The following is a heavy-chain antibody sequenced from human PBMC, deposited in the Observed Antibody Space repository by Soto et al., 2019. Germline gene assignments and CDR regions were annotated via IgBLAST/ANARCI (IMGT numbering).Heavy chain of an antibody. CDR3: ARDRGRAAAGTIVLFYYYYGMDV. CDR1: GFTFSSYG. CDR2: IWYDGSNK. D-gene: IGHD6-13*01. J-gene: IGHJ6*02. Sequence: GGSLRLSCAASGFTFSSYGMHGVRQAPGKGLEGVAVIWYDGSNKYYADSVKGRFTISRDNSKNTLYLQMNSLRAEDTAVYYCARDRGRAAAGTIVLFYYYYGMDVWGQGTTVTVSS. V-gene: IGHV3-33*01.